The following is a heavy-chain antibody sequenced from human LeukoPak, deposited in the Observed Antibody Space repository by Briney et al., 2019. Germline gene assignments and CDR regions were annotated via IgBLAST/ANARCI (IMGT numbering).Heavy chain of an antibody. D-gene: IGHD3-9*01. CDR1: GFTFSNYW. J-gene: IGHJ5*01. CDR2: IKGDGSHT. V-gene: IGHV3-74*01. CDR3: VRDWDHFDFDS. Sequence: GGSLRLSCAASGFTFSNYWMHWVRQAPGKGLVWVSRIKGDGSHTIYTDSVKGRFTISRDNAKNTLYLQMKSLRAEDTAVYYCVRDWDHFDFDSWGQGTLVTVSS.